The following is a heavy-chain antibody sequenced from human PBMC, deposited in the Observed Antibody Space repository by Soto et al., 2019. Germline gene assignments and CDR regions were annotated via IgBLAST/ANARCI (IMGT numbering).Heavy chain of an antibody. J-gene: IGHJ4*02. D-gene: IGHD3-22*01. Sequence: AASVKVSCKASGGTFSSYAISWVRQAPGQGLEWMGGIIPIFGTANYAQKFQGRVTITADESTSTAYMELSSLRSEDTAVYYCATLYYYDSKGPNQAPTHQRAYWGQGTLVTVSS. V-gene: IGHV1-69*13. CDR2: IIPIFGTA. CDR3: ATLYYYDSKGPNQAPTHQRAY. CDR1: GGTFSSYA.